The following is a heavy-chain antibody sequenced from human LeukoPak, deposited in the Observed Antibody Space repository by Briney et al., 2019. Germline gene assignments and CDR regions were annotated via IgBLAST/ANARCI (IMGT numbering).Heavy chain of an antibody. J-gene: IGHJ5*02. Sequence: SQTLSLTCAISGDSVSSNSAAWNWIRQSPSRGLEWLGRTYYRSKWYTYYAVSVKSRISINRDASKNQFSLQLNSVTPEDTAVYYCAREDYGGWLSHWFDPWGQGTLVTVSS. CDR1: GDSVSSNSAA. CDR3: AREDYGGWLSHWFDP. V-gene: IGHV6-1*01. CDR2: TYYRSKWYT. D-gene: IGHD4/OR15-4a*01.